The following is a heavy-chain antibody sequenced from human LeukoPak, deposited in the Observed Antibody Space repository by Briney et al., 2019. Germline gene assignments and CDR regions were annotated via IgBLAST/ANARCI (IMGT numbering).Heavy chain of an antibody. Sequence: GGSLRLSCAVSGITLSNYGMSWVRQAPGKGLQWVAGISGSGGSTNYADSVEGRFTISRDNPKNTLHLQMNSLRAEDTAVYFCAKRGVVIRVILVGFHKEAYYFDSWGQGALVTVSS. J-gene: IGHJ4*02. CDR3: AKRGVVIRVILVGFHKEAYYFDS. V-gene: IGHV3-23*01. D-gene: IGHD3-10*01. CDR1: GITLSNYG. CDR2: ISGSGGST.